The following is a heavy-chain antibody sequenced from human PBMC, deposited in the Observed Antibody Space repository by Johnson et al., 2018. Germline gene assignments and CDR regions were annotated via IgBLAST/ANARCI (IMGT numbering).Heavy chain of an antibody. V-gene: IGHV4-61*02. CDR2: IYTSGST. CDR1: GGSISSGSYY. D-gene: IGHD3-3*01. CDR3: ARVTIFGVVKGSYYYYMDV. Sequence: QVQLQESGPGLVKPSQTLSLTCTVSGGSISSGSYYWSWIRQPAGKGLEWIGRIYTSGSTNYNPSLKSRVTISVDTSKNQFSLKLSSVTAADTAVYYCARVTIFGVVKGSYYYYMDVWGKGTTVTVSS. J-gene: IGHJ6*03.